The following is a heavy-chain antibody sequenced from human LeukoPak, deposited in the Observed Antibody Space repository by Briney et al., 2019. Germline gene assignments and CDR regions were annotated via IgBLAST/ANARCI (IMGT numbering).Heavy chain of an antibody. J-gene: IGHJ4*02. CDR2: IYYSGST. CDR1: GYSISSGHY. Sequence: SETLSLTCAVSGYSISSGHYWGWIRQPPGKGLGWIGSIYYSGSTYYNPSLKSRVTLSVDTSKNQFSLKLSSMTAADTAVYYCARSPDTAMIDYWGQGTLVTVSS. CDR3: ARSPDTAMIDY. D-gene: IGHD5-18*01. V-gene: IGHV4-38-2*01.